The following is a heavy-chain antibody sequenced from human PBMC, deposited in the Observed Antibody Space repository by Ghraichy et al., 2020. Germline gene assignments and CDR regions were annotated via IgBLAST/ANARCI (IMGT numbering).Heavy chain of an antibody. CDR1: GFTFSSYA. CDR2: VSSNGGST. J-gene: IGHJ4*02. D-gene: IGHD6-13*01. V-gene: IGHV3-64D*06. Sequence: GGSLRLSCSVSGFTFSSYAMHWVRQAPGKGLEYVSGVSSNGGSTYYADSVKGRFTISRDNSKNTLYLQMSSLRGEDTAVYYCVKDGEQHLVRGYYYFDCWGQGTLVTVSS. CDR3: VKDGEQHLVRGYYYFDC.